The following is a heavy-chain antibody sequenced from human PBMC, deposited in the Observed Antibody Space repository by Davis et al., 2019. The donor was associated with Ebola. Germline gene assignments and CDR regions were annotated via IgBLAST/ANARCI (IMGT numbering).Heavy chain of an antibody. V-gene: IGHV1-18*01. J-gene: IGHJ4*02. CDR1: GYTFTSYG. Sequence: ASVKVSCKASGYTFTSYGISWVRQAPGQGLEWMGWINPHNGNTNYAQNVQGRVTMTSDTSTSTAYMEVGSLRFDDTAVYYCARAQFPTTSDHWGQGTLVTVSS. CDR2: INPHNGNT. CDR3: ARAQFPTTSDH. D-gene: IGHD1-1*01.